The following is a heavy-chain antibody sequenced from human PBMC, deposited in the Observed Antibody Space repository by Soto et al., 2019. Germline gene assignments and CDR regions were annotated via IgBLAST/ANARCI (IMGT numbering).Heavy chain of an antibody. Sequence: QVQLVESGGGVVQPGRSLRLSCAASGFTFSSYGMHWVRQAPGKGLEWVAVISYDGSNKYYADSVKGRFTISRDNSKNTLYLQMNSLRAEDTAAYYCAKGSRGGSGSYCGYWGQGTLVTVSS. D-gene: IGHD3-10*01. CDR2: ISYDGSNK. J-gene: IGHJ4*02. V-gene: IGHV3-30*18. CDR1: GFTFSSYG. CDR3: AKGSRGGSGSYCGY.